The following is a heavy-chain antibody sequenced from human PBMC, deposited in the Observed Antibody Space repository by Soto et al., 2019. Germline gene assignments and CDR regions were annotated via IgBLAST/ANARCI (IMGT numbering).Heavy chain of an antibody. D-gene: IGHD6-19*01. CDR1: GFAYSNYA. V-gene: IGHV3-23*01. J-gene: IGHJ1*01. CDR3: AREDSGWYGEFFQH. CDR2: IGGRDGST. Sequence: EVQLSESGGGLVHPGGSLRLSCAASGFAYSNYAMSWVRQAPGMGLEWVSTIGGRDGSTDYAEAVKGRFTISRDNAKNTLHLQMTGLRAEDTAVYYCAREDSGWYGEFFQHWGQGTLVAVSS.